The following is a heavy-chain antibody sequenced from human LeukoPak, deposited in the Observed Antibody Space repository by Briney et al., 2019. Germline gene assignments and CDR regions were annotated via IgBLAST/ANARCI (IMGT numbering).Heavy chain of an antibody. CDR3: ARGRVRYYGSGSYYNEGRVYYYYGMDV. CDR1: GGSISSSSYY. J-gene: IGHJ6*02. Sequence: SETLSLTCTVSGGSISSSSYYWSWIRQPPGKGLEWIGEINHSGSTNYNPSLKSRVTISVDTSKNQFSLKLSSVTAADTAVYYCARGRVRYYGSGSYYNEGRVYYYYGMDVWGQGTTVTVSS. D-gene: IGHD3-10*01. CDR2: INHSGST. V-gene: IGHV4-39*07.